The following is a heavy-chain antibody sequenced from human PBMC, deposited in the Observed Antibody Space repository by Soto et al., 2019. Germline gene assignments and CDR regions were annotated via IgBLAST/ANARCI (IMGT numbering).Heavy chain of an antibody. V-gene: IGHV4-34*01. D-gene: IGHD3-22*01. Sequence: SETLSLTCAVYGGSFSADYGSWIRQPPAKGLEWDGEIYSTGSTNYNPSLKSRVTISVDTSKNQFSLKLSSVTAADTAVYYCARVNYYDSSGYYQWGQGTLVTVSS. CDR3: ARVNYYDSSGYYQ. J-gene: IGHJ4*02. CDR2: IYSTGST. CDR1: GGSFSADY.